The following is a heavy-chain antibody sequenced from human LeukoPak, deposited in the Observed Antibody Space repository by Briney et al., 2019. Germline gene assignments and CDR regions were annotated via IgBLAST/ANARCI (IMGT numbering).Heavy chain of an antibody. V-gene: IGHV3-21*01. CDR2: ISSSSSYI. D-gene: IGHD2-21*02. CDR3: ARGSPASAYCGGDCYGLHFQH. J-gene: IGHJ1*01. CDR1: GFTFSSYS. Sequence: GGSLRLSCAASGFTFSSYSMNWVCQAPREGLEWVSSISSSSSYIYYADSVKGRFTISRDNAKNSLYLQMNSLRAEDTAVYYCARGSPASAYCGGDCYGLHFQHWGQGTLVTVSS.